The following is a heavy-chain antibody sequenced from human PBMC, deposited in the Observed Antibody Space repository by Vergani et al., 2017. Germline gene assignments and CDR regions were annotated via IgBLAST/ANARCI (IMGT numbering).Heavy chain of an antibody. CDR2: ISHSGNT. V-gene: IGHV4-30-2*01. J-gene: IGHJ6*03. Sequence: QLQLQESGSGLVKPSQTVSLTCAVSCDSISSGGYSWSWIRQPPGKGLEWIGYISHSGNTFYNPSLKSRVTISVDRSKNQFSLKRTSVTAADTAVYFCARVASTARLELFYYYIDVWGKGTTVTVSS. CDR1: CDSISSGGYS. D-gene: IGHD1-26*01. CDR3: ARVASTARLELFYYYIDV.